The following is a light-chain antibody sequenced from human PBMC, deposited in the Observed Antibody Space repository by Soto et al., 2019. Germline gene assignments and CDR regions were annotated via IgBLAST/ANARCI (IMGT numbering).Light chain of an antibody. J-gene: IGKJ2*01. CDR3: QQYKSYLYT. CDR1: QSISSW. CDR2: KAS. Sequence: DIQMTQSPSTLSASVGDRVTITCRASQSISSWLAWYQQKPGKAPKLLIYKASSLESGVPSRFSGSGSGTEFTLTISSLQPDDFATYDCQQYKSYLYTFGQGTKLEIK. V-gene: IGKV1-5*03.